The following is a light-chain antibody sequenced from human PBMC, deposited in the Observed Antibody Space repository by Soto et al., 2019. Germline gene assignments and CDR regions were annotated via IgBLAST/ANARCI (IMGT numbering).Light chain of an antibody. Sequence: DIVMTQTPLSLSVTPGQPASISCKSSQSLLHSDGKTHFYWYLQKPGQPPQLLTYEVSNRFSGVSYRFSGSGSGTSFTLKISRVEAEDVGVYHCMQRVQLPWTFGQGTKVELK. CDR1: QSLLHSDGKTH. J-gene: IGKJ1*01. V-gene: IGKV2D-29*01. CDR3: MQRVQLPWT. CDR2: EVS.